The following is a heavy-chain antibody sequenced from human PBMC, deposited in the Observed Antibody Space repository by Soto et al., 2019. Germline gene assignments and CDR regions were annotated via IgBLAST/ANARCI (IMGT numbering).Heavy chain of an antibody. J-gene: IGHJ3*02. D-gene: IGHD5-18*01. CDR3: AQEWIQPLGAFHI. CDR2: IDWDDDK. Sequence: SGTTLVNPTQTLTLTCTFSGFSVSTGGMRVSWIRQPPGKALEWLARIDWDDDKFYSTSLKTRLTISKDTSKNQVVLTMTNMDPVDTATYYCAQEWIQPLGAFHIWGQGTMVTVSS. CDR1: GFSVSTGGMR. V-gene: IGHV2-70*04.